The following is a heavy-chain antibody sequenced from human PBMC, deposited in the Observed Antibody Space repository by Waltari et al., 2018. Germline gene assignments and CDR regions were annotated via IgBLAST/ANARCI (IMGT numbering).Heavy chain of an antibody. D-gene: IGHD3-22*01. CDR3: ARKPNVDYYDSSGYYYYGMDV. J-gene: IGHJ6*02. CDR1: GGTFSSYA. CDR2: IIPILGTA. Sequence: QVQLVQSGAEVKKPGSSVKVSCKASGGTFSSYAISWVRQAPGQGLEWMGGIIPILGTANYAQKFQGRVTITADESTSTAYMELSSLRSEDTAVYYCARKPNVDYYDSSGYYYYGMDVWGQGTTVTVSS. V-gene: IGHV1-69*01.